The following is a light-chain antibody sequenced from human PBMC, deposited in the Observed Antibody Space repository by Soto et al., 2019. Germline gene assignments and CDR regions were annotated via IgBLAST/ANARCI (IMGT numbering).Light chain of an antibody. V-gene: IGKV3-15*01. CDR3: KQYNNWPMYI. CDR2: DAS. CDR1: QSVGSN. J-gene: IGKJ2*01. Sequence: EMMMAQSPATLSVSPGERATLSCRASQSVGSNLAWYQQKPGQAPRLLIYDASTRATGIPARFSGSGSGAEFTLTISSLQSEDFAVYYCKQYNNWPMYIFGQGTKLEIK.